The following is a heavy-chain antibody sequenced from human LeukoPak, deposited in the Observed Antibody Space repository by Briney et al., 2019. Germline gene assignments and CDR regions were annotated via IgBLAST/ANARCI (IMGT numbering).Heavy chain of an antibody. D-gene: IGHD3-22*01. CDR1: GFTFSSYA. CDR2: ISGRGDNT. CDR3: AKGSYYDSSGSFYFDY. V-gene: IGHV3-23*01. Sequence: GGSLRLSCAASGFTFSSYAMSWVRQAPGKGVEWVSGISGRGDNTYYADSVKGRFTISRGNSKNTLYVQVNSLGTEDTAAYYCAKGSYYDSSGSFYFDYWGQGTLVTVSS. J-gene: IGHJ4*02.